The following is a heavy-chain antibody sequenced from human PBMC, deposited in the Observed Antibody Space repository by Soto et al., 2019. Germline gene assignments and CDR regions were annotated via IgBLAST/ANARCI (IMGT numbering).Heavy chain of an antibody. Sequence: SVKVSCKASGGTFSSYTISWVRQAPGQGLEWMGRIIPILGIANYAQKFQGRVTITADKSTSTAYMELSSLRSEDTAVYYCAHLPPHRSYDAFDIWGQGTMVTVSS. CDR2: IIPILGIA. CDR1: GGTFSSYT. J-gene: IGHJ3*02. V-gene: IGHV1-69*02. CDR3: AHLPPHRSYDAFDI. D-gene: IGHD1-26*01.